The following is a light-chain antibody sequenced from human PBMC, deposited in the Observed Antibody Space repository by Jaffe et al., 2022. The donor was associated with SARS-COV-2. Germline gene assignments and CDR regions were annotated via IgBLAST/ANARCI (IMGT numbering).Light chain of an antibody. Sequence: QSVLTQPPSVSGAPGQRVTISCAGNTSNIGGRLEVHWYQHLPGAAPKLLIYDDTKRPSGIPDRFSGSKSGTSASLAITGLQPEDEADYYCQSYDKILTAPVFGAGTKLTVL. CDR1: TSNIGGRLE. CDR2: DDT. V-gene: IGLV1-40*01. CDR3: QSYDKILTAPV. J-gene: IGLJ2*01.